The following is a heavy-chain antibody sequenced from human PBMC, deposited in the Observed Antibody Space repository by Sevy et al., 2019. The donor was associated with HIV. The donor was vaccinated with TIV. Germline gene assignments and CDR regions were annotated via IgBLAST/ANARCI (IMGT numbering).Heavy chain of an antibody. CDR1: GGSISSYY. CDR3: ARVRFLEWLFTDNWFDP. J-gene: IGHJ5*02. CDR2: IYYSGST. D-gene: IGHD3-3*01. Sequence: SETLSLTCTVSGGSISSYYWSWIRQPPGKGLEWTGYIYYSGSTNYNPSLKSRVTISVDTSKNQFSLKLSSVTAADTAVYYCARVRFLEWLFTDNWFDPWGQGTLVTVSS. V-gene: IGHV4-59*01.